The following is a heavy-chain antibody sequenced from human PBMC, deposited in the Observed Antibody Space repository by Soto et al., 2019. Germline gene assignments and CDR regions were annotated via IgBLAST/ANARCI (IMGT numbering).Heavy chain of an antibody. CDR3: ARANQGIAVADY. D-gene: IGHD6-19*01. J-gene: IGHJ4*02. Sequence: SETLSLTCTVSGGSISSSSYYWGWIRQPPGKGLEWIGSIYYSGSTYYNPSLKSRVTISVDTSKNQFSLKLSSVTAADTAVYYCARANQGIAVADYWGQGTLVTVSS. V-gene: IGHV4-39*07. CDR1: GGSISSSSYY. CDR2: IYYSGST.